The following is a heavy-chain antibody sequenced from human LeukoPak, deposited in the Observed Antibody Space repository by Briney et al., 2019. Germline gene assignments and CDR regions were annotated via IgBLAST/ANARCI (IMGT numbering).Heavy chain of an antibody. J-gene: IGHJ5*02. Sequence: GGPLRLSCAASGFTFSSYSMNWVRQAPGKGLEWVSSISSSSSYIYYADSVKGRFTISRDNAKNSLYLQMNSLRAEDTAVYYCAYYYDSSGYSPWGQGTLVTVSS. CDR1: GFTFSSYS. V-gene: IGHV3-21*01. D-gene: IGHD3-22*01. CDR3: AYYYDSSGYSP. CDR2: ISSSSSYI.